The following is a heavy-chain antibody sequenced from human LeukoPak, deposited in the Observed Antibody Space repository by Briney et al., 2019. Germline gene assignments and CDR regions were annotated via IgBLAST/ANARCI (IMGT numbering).Heavy chain of an antibody. Sequence: PETLSLTCAVYGGSFSGYYWSWIRQPPGKGLEWIGNNSGITYYNHFNSSLKSRVTISIDTSKNQFSLRLTSVTAADTAVYFCATLVSTRYYFDYWGQGTLVTVSS. J-gene: IGHJ4*02. CDR3: ATLVSTRYYFDY. CDR1: GGSFSGYY. CDR2: NNSGIT. D-gene: IGHD5/OR15-5a*01. V-gene: IGHV4-34*01.